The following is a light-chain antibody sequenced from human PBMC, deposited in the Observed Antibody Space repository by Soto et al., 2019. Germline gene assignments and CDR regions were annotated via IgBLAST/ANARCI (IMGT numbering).Light chain of an antibody. Sequence: SYELTQPPSVSVAPGQTARITCGGNNIGSKGVHWYQQKTGQAPVLVVYDDSDRPSGIPERFSGSNSGNTATLTISGVEAGDEADYYCQVWDSSSDLYVFGTGTKLTV. CDR1: NIGSKG. J-gene: IGLJ1*01. V-gene: IGLV3-21*02. CDR3: QVWDSSSDLYV. CDR2: DDS.